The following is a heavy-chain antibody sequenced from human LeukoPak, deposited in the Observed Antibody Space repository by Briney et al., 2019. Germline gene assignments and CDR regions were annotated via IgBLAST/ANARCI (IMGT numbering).Heavy chain of an antibody. Sequence: GGSLRLSCAASGFTLSTYWMSWVRQAPGKGLEWVANIKQDGSHKNYVDSVKGRLTISRDNAKNSLYLQMNSLRAEDTAVYYCARVHGAYPFDYWGQGTLVTVSS. V-gene: IGHV3-7*01. CDR2: IKQDGSHK. CDR1: GFTLSTYW. CDR3: ARVHGAYPFDY. J-gene: IGHJ4*02. D-gene: IGHD4/OR15-4a*01.